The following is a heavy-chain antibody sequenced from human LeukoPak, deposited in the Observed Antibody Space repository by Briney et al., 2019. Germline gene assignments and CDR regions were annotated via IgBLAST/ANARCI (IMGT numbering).Heavy chain of an antibody. D-gene: IGHD3-22*01. CDR1: GGSISSSSYY. J-gene: IGHJ3*02. CDR2: IYYSGST. Sequence: SETLSLTCTVSGGSISSSSYYWNWIRQPPGKGLEWIGNIYYSGSTYYNPSLKSRVIISADTSKNHFSLKLSSVTAADTAVYYCARDDLLSSGYYGLGNAFDIWGQGTMVTVSS. CDR3: ARDDLLSSGYYGLGNAFDI. V-gene: IGHV4-39*07.